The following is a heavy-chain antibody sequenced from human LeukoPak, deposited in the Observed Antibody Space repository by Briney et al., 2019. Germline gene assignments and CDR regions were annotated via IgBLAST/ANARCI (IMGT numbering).Heavy chain of an antibody. V-gene: IGHV4-59*01. CDR1: GGSISSYY. CDR3: ARDDSGYDITIDAFDI. D-gene: IGHD5-12*01. CDR2: IYYSGST. J-gene: IGHJ3*02. Sequence: PSETPSLTCTVSGGSISSYYWSWIRQPPGKGLEWIGYIYYSGSTNYNPSLKSRVTISVDTSKNQFSLKLSSVTAADTAVYYCARDDSGYDITIDAFDIWGQGTMVTVSS.